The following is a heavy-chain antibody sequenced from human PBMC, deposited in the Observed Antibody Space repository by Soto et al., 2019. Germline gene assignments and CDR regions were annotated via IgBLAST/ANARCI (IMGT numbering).Heavy chain of an antibody. J-gene: IGHJ4*02. CDR3: AGADNMATVYCSSTSCYFDY. V-gene: IGHV1-69*02. Sequence: GASVKVSCKASGGTFSSYTISWVRQAPGQGLEWMGRIIPILGIANYAQKLQGRVTITADKSTSTAYMEMSSLRSEDTAVNYCAGADNMATVYCSSTSCYFDYWGQGTLVTVSS. CDR2: IIPILGIA. CDR1: GGTFSSYT. D-gene: IGHD2-2*01.